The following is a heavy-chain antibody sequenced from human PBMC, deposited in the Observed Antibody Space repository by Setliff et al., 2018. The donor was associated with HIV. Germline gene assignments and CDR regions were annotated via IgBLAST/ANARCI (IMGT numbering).Heavy chain of an antibody. Sequence: GASVKVSYKASGYTFTTYSLHWVRQAPGQSLEWMGWINVGNGDTKYSQELQGRITITRDTSANTAYMELSSLRSDDTAIYFCARGALLAVFDFDHWGHGTLVTVSS. CDR2: INVGNGDT. V-gene: IGHV1-3*01. J-gene: IGHJ4*01. CDR1: GYTFTTYS. D-gene: IGHD3-10*01. CDR3: ARGALLAVFDFDH.